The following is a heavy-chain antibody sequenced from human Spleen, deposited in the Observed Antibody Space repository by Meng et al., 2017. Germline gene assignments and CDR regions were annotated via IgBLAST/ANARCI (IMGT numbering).Heavy chain of an antibody. CDR2: IYGNNNT. CDR1: GFTVSSNY. D-gene: IGHD5-12*01. J-gene: IGHJ4*02. CDR3: ARRGYRGDDGFDY. Sequence: GESLKISCAASGFTVSSNYMSWVRQAPRKGLEWVSVIYGNNNTYYADSVKGRFTISRHNSKNTVFLQMNSLRTEDTAVYYCARRGYRGDDGFDYWGQGTLVTVSS. V-gene: IGHV3-53*04.